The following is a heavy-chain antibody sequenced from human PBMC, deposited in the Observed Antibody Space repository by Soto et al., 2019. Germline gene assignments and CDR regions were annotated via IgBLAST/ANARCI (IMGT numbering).Heavy chain of an antibody. CDR2: IIPIFGTA. D-gene: IGHD2-15*01. V-gene: IGHV1-69*06. J-gene: IGHJ5*02. Sequence: ASVQVSCWASGGTFSSYAISWPRQAPGQGLEWMGGIIPIFGTANYAQKFQGRVTIAAEKCTSTAYWERSSLRSEDTAVYYWARGPGGPGNWFDPWGQGTLVTVSS. CDR1: GGTFSSYA. CDR3: ARGPGGPGNWFDP.